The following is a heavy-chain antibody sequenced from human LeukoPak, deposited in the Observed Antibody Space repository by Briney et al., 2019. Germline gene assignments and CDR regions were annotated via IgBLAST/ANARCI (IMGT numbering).Heavy chain of an antibody. D-gene: IGHD3-22*01. Sequence: PGRSLRLSCAASGFTFSSYGMHWVRQAPGKGLEWVAFIRYDGSNKYYADSVKGRFTISRDNSKNTLYLQMNSLRAEDTAVYYCVLCYYDSSGLPDYWGQGTLVTVSS. V-gene: IGHV3-30*02. CDR2: IRYDGSNK. CDR3: VLCYYDSSGLPDY. CDR1: GFTFSSYG. J-gene: IGHJ4*02.